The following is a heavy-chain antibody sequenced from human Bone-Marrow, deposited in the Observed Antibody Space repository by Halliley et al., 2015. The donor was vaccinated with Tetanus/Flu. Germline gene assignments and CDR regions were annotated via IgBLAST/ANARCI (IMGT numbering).Heavy chain of an antibody. J-gene: IGHJ3*02. D-gene: IGHD3-22*01. Sequence: SLRLSCAASGFTFSSYDMNWVRQAPGKGLEWVSAIGTAGDPYYQGSGKGRFTISSENAKNSLYLQMNSLSAGDTAVYYCARDAPARGPEPITRIVVGPQGEIWGQGTMVAVSA. V-gene: IGHV3-13*05. CDR2: IGTAGDP. CDR1: GFTFSSYD. CDR3: ARDAPARGPEPITRIVVGPQGEI.